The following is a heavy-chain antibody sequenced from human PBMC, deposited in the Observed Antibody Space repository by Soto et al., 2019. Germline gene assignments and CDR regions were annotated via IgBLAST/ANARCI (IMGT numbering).Heavy chain of an antibody. J-gene: IGHJ2*01. D-gene: IGHD2-8*01. Sequence: ASVKVSCKASGSTFTSYAMHWVRQAPGQRLEWMGWINAGNGNTKYSQKFQGRVTITRDTSASTAYMELSSLRSEDTAVYYCARIGYCTNGVCYIYWYFDLWGRGTLVTVSS. CDR2: INAGNGNT. CDR1: GSTFTSYA. CDR3: ARIGYCTNGVCYIYWYFDL. V-gene: IGHV1-3*01.